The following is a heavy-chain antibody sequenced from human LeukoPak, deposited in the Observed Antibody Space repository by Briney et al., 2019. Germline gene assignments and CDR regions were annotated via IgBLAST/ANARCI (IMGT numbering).Heavy chain of an antibody. CDR3: ARQGIAVAGMDY. Sequence: PSETLSLTCTVSGGSISNYYWSWIRQPAGKGLEWIGSIYYSGSTYYNPSLKSRVTISVDTSKNQFSLKLSSVTAADTAVYYCARQGIAVAGMDYWGQGTLVTVSS. J-gene: IGHJ4*02. CDR2: IYYSGST. V-gene: IGHV4-59*05. CDR1: GGSISNYY. D-gene: IGHD6-19*01.